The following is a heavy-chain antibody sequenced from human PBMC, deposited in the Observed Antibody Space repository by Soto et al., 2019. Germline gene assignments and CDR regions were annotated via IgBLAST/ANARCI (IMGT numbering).Heavy chain of an antibody. D-gene: IGHD3-3*01. CDR2: TYYRSRWFN. Sequence: SQTLSLTCAISGDSVSSSSSAWNWIRQSPSRGLVWLGRTYYRSRWFNHYAVSVQSRIIVHADTSKNQFSLQLKSVTPEDTAVYYCARTRITIFGVVSYFYGMDVWGQGTTVTVS. J-gene: IGHJ6*02. V-gene: IGHV6-1*01. CDR3: ARTRITIFGVVSYFYGMDV. CDR1: GDSVSSSSSA.